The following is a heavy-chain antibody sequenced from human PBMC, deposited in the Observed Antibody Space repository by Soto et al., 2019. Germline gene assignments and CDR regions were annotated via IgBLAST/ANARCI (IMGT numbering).Heavy chain of an antibody. D-gene: IGHD1-26*01. CDR3: ARDWAVGGTTAGMDV. Sequence: SQTLSLTCALSRDSVSSNSAAWNWIRQSPSRGLEWLGRTYYRTKWYNDYAVSVKSRVTINADTSKNQFSLQLNSVTPEDTAVYSCARDWAVGGTTAGMDVWGQGTTVTVSS. V-gene: IGHV6-1*01. J-gene: IGHJ6*02. CDR1: RDSVSSNSAA. CDR2: TYYRTKWYN.